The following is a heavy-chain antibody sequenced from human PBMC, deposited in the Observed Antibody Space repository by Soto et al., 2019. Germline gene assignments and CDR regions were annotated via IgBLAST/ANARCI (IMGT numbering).Heavy chain of an antibody. D-gene: IGHD6-19*01. Sequence: SETLSLTCTVSGGSISSSSYYWGWIRQPPGKGLEWIGNIYYSGSTNYNPSLKSRVTISVDTSKNQFSLKLSSVTAADTAVYYCARDLYSSGWLDYWGQGTLVTVSS. CDR2: IYYSGST. J-gene: IGHJ4*02. V-gene: IGHV4-39*07. CDR1: GGSISSSSYY. CDR3: ARDLYSSGWLDY.